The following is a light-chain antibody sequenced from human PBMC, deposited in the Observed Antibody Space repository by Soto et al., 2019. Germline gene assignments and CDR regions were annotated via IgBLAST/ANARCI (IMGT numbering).Light chain of an antibody. J-gene: IGKJ2*01. CDR1: QSISSW. Sequence: DIQMTQSPSTLSASVGDRVTITCRASQSISSWLAWYQQKPGKAPKLLIYDASSLESGVPSRFSGSGSGTEFTLTISSLQPDDFATYYCQQYNSYLYPVGQGTKLEIK. V-gene: IGKV1-5*01. CDR2: DAS. CDR3: QQYNSYLYP.